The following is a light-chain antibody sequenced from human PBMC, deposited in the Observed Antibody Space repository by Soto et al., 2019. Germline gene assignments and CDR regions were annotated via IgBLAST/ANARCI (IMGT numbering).Light chain of an antibody. CDR2: GAS. V-gene: IGKV3-20*01. J-gene: IGKJ1*01. Sequence: EIVLTQSPGTMSLSRGEGDTLSCRTSKSVSSSYLAWYQQKPGQAPRLLIYGASSRATGIPDRFSGSGSGTDFTLTISRLEPEDFAVYDCQQYGSSPWTFGQGTKVDIK. CDR3: QQYGSSPWT. CDR1: KSVSSSY.